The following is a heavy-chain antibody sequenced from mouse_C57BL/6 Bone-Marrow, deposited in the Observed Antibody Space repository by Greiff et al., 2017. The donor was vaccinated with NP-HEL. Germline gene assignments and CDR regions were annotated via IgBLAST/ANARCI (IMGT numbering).Heavy chain of an antibody. CDR1: GYEFSNSW. J-gene: IGHJ3*01. Sequence: QVQLKESGAELVKPGASVKISCKASGYEFSNSWMNWVKQRPGKGLELIGQIYPGDGDTNYNGKFKDKATLTADKSSSTAYMQLSRLTSEDSAVYFCARGAYWGQGTLVTVSA. V-gene: IGHV1-80*01. CDR3: ARGAY. CDR2: IYPGDGDT.